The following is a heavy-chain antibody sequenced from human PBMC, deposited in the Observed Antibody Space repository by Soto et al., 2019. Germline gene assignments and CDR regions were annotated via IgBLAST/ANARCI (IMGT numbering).Heavy chain of an antibody. J-gene: IGHJ4*02. Sequence: GGSLRHSYAASGFTFIDYSINWVRQAPGKGLEWVSSISSSSSYIYYADSVKGRFTISRDNAKNSLYLQMNSLRAEGTAVYYCAGVGAIGRYFDYWGQGTLVTVSS. CDR1: GFTFIDYS. CDR2: ISSSSSYI. V-gene: IGHV3-21*01. D-gene: IGHD1-26*01. CDR3: AGVGAIGRYFDY.